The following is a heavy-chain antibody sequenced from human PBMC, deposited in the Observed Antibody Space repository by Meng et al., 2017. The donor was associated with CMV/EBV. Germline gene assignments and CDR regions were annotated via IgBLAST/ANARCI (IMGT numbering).Heavy chain of an antibody. D-gene: IGHD1-7*01. Sequence: LRLSCTVSGGSITSGNYYWTWIRQHLGKGLEWIGFIYHGGSTDYNPSLKSRLTISVDTSKNQFSLKLSSVTAADTAVYYCARDRFSITGTTYLGFGMDVWGQGTTVTVSS. CDR1: GGSITSGNYY. J-gene: IGHJ6*02. CDR3: ARDRFSITGTTYLGFGMDV. V-gene: IGHV4-31*03. CDR2: IYHGGST.